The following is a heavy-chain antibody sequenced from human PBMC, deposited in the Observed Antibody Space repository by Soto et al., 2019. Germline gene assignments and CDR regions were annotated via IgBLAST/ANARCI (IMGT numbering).Heavy chain of an antibody. Sequence: GASVKVSCKASGGTFSSYTISWVRQAPGQGLEWMGRIIPILGIANYAQKFQGRVTITADKSTSTAYMELSSLRSEDTAVYYCARDAAAADALYYYYYGMDVWGQGTTVTVSS. CDR3: ARDAAAADALYYYYYGMDV. CDR2: IIPILGIA. CDR1: GGTFSSYT. D-gene: IGHD6-13*01. V-gene: IGHV1-69*04. J-gene: IGHJ6*02.